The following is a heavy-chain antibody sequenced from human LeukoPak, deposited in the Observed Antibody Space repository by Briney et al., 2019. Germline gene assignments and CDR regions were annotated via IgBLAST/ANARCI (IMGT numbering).Heavy chain of an antibody. V-gene: IGHV3-21*01. Sequence: GGSLRLSCEASGFTFSTYSMAWVRQTPGEGLEWLSSISTRDTFINYADSVKGRFTISRDNANNSLFLQMTSLRAEDTAIYYCAKDHESDGYPCLDHWGLGTLVTVSS. CDR3: AKDHESDGYPCLDH. D-gene: IGHD3-22*01. CDR1: GFTFSTYS. J-gene: IGHJ4*02. CDR2: ISTRDTFI.